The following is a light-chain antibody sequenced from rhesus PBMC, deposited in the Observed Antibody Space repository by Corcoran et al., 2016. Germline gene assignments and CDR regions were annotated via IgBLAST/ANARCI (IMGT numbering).Light chain of an antibody. V-gene: IGKV1-74*01. Sequence: DIHMTQSPSSLSASVGDRVTITCRASENVNNYLNWYQQKPWKAPKLLIYKASTLQSGVPSRFSGSGSGTEYTYTISSLQPEDGATYYCQHGYGTPYSFGQETKVEIK. CDR1: ENVNNY. CDR3: QHGYGTPYS. J-gene: IGKJ2*01. CDR2: KAS.